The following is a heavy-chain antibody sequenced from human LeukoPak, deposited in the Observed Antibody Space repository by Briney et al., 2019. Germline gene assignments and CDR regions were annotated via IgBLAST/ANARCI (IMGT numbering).Heavy chain of an antibody. D-gene: IGHD3-9*01. CDR3: ARLGDYDTLDY. CDR2: IYHSGST. CDR1: GGSISSGGYS. J-gene: IGHJ4*02. Sequence: PSETLSLTCAVSGGSISSGGYSWSWIRQPPGKGLEWIGYIYHSGSTYYNPSLKSRVTISVDRSKNQFSLKLSSVTAADTAVYYCARLGDYDTLDYWGQGTLVTVSS. V-gene: IGHV4-30-2*01.